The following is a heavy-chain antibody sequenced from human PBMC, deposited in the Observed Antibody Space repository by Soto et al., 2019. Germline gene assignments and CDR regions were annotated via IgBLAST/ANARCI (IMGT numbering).Heavy chain of an antibody. CDR3: AHRRVRDSSGENFDS. Sequence: QITLKESGPTLVKPPQTLTLTCAFSGFSLNTNGVGVGCIRQPPGKALRWLALIYWDDDKRYSPSLKSRLTITTDTSKNQVVLTMTNMDPVDTATYYCAHRRVRDSSGENFDSWGQGTLVTVSS. V-gene: IGHV2-5*02. CDR1: GFSLNTNGVG. CDR2: IYWDDDK. D-gene: IGHD6-19*01. J-gene: IGHJ4*02.